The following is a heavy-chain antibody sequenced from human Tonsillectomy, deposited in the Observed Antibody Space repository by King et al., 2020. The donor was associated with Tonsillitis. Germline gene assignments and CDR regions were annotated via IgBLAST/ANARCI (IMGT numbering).Heavy chain of an antibody. J-gene: IGHJ2*01. CDR3: ARGFIDRWYFDL. D-gene: IGHD3-16*02. CDR2: VYNSGSS. V-gene: IGHV4-59*01. Sequence: VQLQESGPGLVRPSETLSLTCTVSGGSISNYYWSWIRQPPGKGLEWIGYVYNSGSSYYNPSLKSRVTMSVDTSKNQISLKLSSVTAADTAVYFCARGFIDRWYFDLWGRGTLVTVSS. CDR1: GGSISNYY.